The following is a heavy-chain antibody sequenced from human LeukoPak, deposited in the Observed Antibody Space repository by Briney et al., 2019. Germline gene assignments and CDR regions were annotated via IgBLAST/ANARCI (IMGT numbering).Heavy chain of an antibody. CDR2: FDPEDGET. V-gene: IGHV1-24*01. J-gene: IGHJ6*02. Sequence: ASVKVSCKVSGYTLTELSMHWVRQAPGKGLEWMGGFDPEDGETIYAQKFQGRVTITEDTSTDTAYMELSSLRSEDTAVYYCATAGRSKGVPYYYYYGMDVWGQGTTVTVSS. CDR1: GYTLTELS. D-gene: IGHD2-15*01. CDR3: ATAGRSKGVPYYYYYGMDV.